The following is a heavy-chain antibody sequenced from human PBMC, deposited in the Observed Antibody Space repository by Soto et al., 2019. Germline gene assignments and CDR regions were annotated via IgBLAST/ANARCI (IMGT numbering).Heavy chain of an antibody. CDR3: ARDTINLRYCSGGSCSQARYYGMDV. V-gene: IGHV3-30-3*01. CDR1: GFTFSSYA. D-gene: IGHD2-15*01. J-gene: IGHJ6*02. CDR2: ISYDGSNK. Sequence: PGGSLRLSCAASGFTFSSYAMHLVRQAPGKGLEWVAVISYDGSNKYYADSVKGRFTISRDNSKNTLYLQMNSLRAEDTAVYYCARDTINLRYCSGGSCSQARYYGMDVWGQGTTVTVSS.